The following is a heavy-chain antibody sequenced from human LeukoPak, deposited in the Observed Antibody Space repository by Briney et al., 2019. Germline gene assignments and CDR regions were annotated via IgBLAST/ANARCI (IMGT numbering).Heavy chain of an antibody. Sequence: ASVKVSCKASGYTFSDYYIHWVRQAPGQGLEWMGWIKPNSGGTNFVQKFQGRVTMTRDTSISTAYMELSSLRSDDTAVYYCARDLVARWQIDFDYWGQGTLATVSS. CDR2: IKPNSGGT. V-gene: IGHV1-2*02. D-gene: IGHD2-8*02. J-gene: IGHJ4*02. CDR3: ARDLVARWQIDFDY. CDR1: GYTFSDYY.